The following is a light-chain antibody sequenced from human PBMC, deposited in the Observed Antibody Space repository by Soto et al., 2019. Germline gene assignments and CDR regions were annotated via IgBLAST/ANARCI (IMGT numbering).Light chain of an antibody. CDR1: QDISSY. V-gene: IGKV1-9*01. J-gene: IGKJ1*01. CDR3: QQLNRFPRT. Sequence: DIQLTQSPSFLSASVGDRVTITCRASQDISSYLAWYQQRPGKVPRSLTHSASTLQSGVPSRFSATGSGTTFPLTISSLQPEDIATYYCQQLNRFPRTFGQGTKVEV. CDR2: SAS.